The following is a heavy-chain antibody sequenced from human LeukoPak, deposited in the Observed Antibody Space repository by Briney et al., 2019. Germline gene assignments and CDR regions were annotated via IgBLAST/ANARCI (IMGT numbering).Heavy chain of an antibody. CDR1: GFTFSSYG. D-gene: IGHD3-10*01. CDR3: ARVWGSGSYYPGY. J-gene: IGHJ4*02. V-gene: IGHV3-33*01. Sequence: PGGSLRLSCAASGFTFSSYGMHWVGQAPGKGLEWVAVIWYDGSNKYYADSVKGRFTISRDNSKNTLDLQMNSLRAEDTAVYYCARVWGSGSYYPGYWGQGTLVTLSS. CDR2: IWYDGSNK.